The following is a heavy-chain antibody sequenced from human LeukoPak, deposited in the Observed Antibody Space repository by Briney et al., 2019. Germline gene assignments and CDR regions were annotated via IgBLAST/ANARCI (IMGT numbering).Heavy chain of an antibody. CDR3: ARESHSTYDY. CDR1: GFTFSTYW. D-gene: IGHD4-11*01. V-gene: IGHV3-7*01. J-gene: IGHJ4*02. Sequence: GGSLRLSCAASGFTFSTYWMSWVRQAPGKGLEWVASIKQDGSEEYYVDSMKGRFTISKDNAKNSLFLQMNGLRAEDTAVYYCARESHSTYDYWGQGTLVTVSS. CDR2: IKQDGSEE.